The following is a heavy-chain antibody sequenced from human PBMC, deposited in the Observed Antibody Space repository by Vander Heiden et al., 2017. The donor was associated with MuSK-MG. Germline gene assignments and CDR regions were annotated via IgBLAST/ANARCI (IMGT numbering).Heavy chain of an antibody. CDR1: GFTLSSNY. J-gene: IGHJ4*02. V-gene: IGHV3-66*01. CDR3: ARDPDYGDYIHTYNY. D-gene: IGHD4-17*01. Sequence: EVQVVESGRDLVQPGGSLRLSCAASGFTLSSNYMSWVRQAPGKGLEWVAVMYSGGSTYYADSVKGRFTISRDNSKNTLYLQMNSLRAEDTAVYYCARDPDYGDYIHTYNYWGQGTLVTVSS. CDR2: MYSGGST.